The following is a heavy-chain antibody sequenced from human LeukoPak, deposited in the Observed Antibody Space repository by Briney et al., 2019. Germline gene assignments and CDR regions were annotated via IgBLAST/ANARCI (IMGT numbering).Heavy chain of an antibody. Sequence: GGSLRLSCAASGFTFSSYWMSWVRQAPGKGLEWVANIKQDGSEKYYVDSVKGRFTISRDNAKNSLYLQTNSLRAEDTAVYYCARRNGGLRFLEWRFDYWGQGTLVTVSS. D-gene: IGHD3-3*01. CDR3: ARRNGGLRFLEWRFDY. CDR1: GFTFSSYW. V-gene: IGHV3-7*01. CDR2: IKQDGSEK. J-gene: IGHJ4*02.